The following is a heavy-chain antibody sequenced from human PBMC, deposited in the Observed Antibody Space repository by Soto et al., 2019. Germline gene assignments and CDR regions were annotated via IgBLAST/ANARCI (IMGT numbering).Heavy chain of an antibody. D-gene: IGHD6-19*01. J-gene: IGHJ6*02. Sequence: GASVKVSCKASGYTFTSFGISWVRHAPGQGLEWMGWISAYNGNTNYAQKLQGRVTMTTDTSTSTAYMELRSLISDDTAVYYCARDTITMAGTSYYYGMDVWGQGTTVTVSS. CDR1: GYTFTSFG. V-gene: IGHV1-18*01. CDR3: ARDTITMAGTSYYYGMDV. CDR2: ISAYNGNT.